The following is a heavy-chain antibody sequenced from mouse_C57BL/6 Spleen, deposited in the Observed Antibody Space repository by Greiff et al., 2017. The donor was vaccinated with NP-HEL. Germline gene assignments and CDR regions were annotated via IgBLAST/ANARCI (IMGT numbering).Heavy chain of an antibody. CDR2: IDPETGGT. CDR1: GYTFTDYE. Sequence: QVQLKQSGAELVRPGASVTLSCKASGYTFTDYEMHWVKQTPVHGLEWIGAIDPETGGTASNQKFKGKAILTADKSSSTAYMDLRSLTSEDSAVYYCTRHDGYYVWFAYWGQGTLLTVSA. D-gene: IGHD2-3*01. V-gene: IGHV1-15*01. J-gene: IGHJ3*01. CDR3: TRHDGYYVWFAY.